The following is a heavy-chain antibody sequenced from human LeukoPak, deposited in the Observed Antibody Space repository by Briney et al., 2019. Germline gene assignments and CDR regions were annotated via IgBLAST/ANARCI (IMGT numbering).Heavy chain of an antibody. CDR3: ARDQGEVDYGDYVWFDP. CDR2: INHSGST. CDR1: GGSFSGYY. J-gene: IGHJ5*02. D-gene: IGHD4-17*01. Sequence: SETLSLTCAVSGGSFSGYYWSWIRQPPGKGLEWIGEINHSGSTNYNPSLKSRVTISVDTSKNQFSLKLSSVTAADTAMYYCARDQGEVDYGDYVWFDPWGRGTLVTVSS. V-gene: IGHV4-34*01.